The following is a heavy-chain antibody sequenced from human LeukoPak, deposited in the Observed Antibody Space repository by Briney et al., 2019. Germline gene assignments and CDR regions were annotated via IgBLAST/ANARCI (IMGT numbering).Heavy chain of an antibody. D-gene: IGHD6-13*01. CDR1: GYTFTGYY. CDR3: ASHLAAASRGVDHNWFDP. V-gene: IGHV1-2*02. Sequence: GASVKVSCKASGYTFTGYYMHWVRQAPGQGLEWMGWINPNSGGTNYAQKFQGRVTMTRDTSISTAYMELSRLRSDDTAVYYCASHLAAASRGVDHNWFDPWGQGTLVTVSS. J-gene: IGHJ5*02. CDR2: INPNSGGT.